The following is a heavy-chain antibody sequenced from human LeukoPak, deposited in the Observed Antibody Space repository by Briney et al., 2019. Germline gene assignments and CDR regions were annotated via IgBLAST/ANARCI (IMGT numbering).Heavy chain of an antibody. CDR3: ARAASIVGAFDY. CDR1: GFTFSSYA. D-gene: IGHD1-26*01. V-gene: IGHV3-64*01. CDR2: ISSNGGST. J-gene: IGHJ4*02. Sequence: GGSLRLSCAASGFTFSSYAMHWVRQAPGKGLEYVSAISSNGGSTYYANSVKGRFTIPRDNSKNTLYLQMGSLRAEDMAVYYCARAASIVGAFDYWGQGTLVTVSS.